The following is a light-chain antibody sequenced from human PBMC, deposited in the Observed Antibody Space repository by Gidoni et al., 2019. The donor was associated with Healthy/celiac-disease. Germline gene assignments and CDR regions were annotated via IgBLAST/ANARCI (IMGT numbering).Light chain of an antibody. J-gene: IGLJ2*01. CDR3: SSYTSSSTLGV. Sequence: QSALTQPASVSGSPGQSITISCTGTSSDVGGYHYVSWYQQHPGKAPKLMIYDVSNRPSGVSNRFSGSKSGNTASLTISGLQAEDEADYYCSSYTSSSTLGVFGGGTNLTVL. CDR2: DVS. V-gene: IGLV2-14*01. CDR1: SSDVGGYHY.